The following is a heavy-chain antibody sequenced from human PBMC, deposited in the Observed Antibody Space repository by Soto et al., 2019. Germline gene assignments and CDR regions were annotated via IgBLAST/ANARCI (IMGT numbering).Heavy chain of an antibody. CDR1: GGSISSYY. J-gene: IGHJ4*02. Sequence: SETLSLTCTVSGGSISSYYWSWIRQPPGKGLEWIGYIYYSGSTNYNPSLKSRVTISVDTSKNQFSLKLSSVTAADTAVYYCARQSLVGGVIPDYWGQGTLVTVSS. V-gene: IGHV4-59*08. CDR3: ARQSLVGGVIPDY. CDR2: IYYSGST. D-gene: IGHD3-16*02.